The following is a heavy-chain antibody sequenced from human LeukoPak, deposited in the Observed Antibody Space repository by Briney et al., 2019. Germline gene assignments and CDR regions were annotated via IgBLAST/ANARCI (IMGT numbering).Heavy chain of an antibody. J-gene: IGHJ4*02. D-gene: IGHD3-22*01. Sequence: SETLSLTCSVSGASTTSYYWNWLRQAPGKGLEWIGYIYSDGTTSYSPSLRSRVTILIDTSRNQFSLKLSSVTAADAAVYYCARDTRSYDTSGYYYFDYWGQGALVTVSS. CDR2: IYSDGTT. CDR1: GASTTSYY. CDR3: ARDTRSYDTSGYYYFDY. V-gene: IGHV4-59*01.